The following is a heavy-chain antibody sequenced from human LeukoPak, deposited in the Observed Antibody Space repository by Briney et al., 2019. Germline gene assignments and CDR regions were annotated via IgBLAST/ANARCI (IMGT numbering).Heavy chain of an antibody. D-gene: IGHD3-10*01. CDR3: ATSKPAYGSGGSRSDAFDI. V-gene: IGHV1-18*01. J-gene: IGHJ3*02. CDR2: ISAYNGNT. CDR1: GYTFTSYG. Sequence: GASVKVSCKASGYTFTSYGISWVRRAPGQGLEWMGWISAYNGNTNYAQKLQGRVTMTTDTSTSTAYMELRSLRSDDTAVYYCATSKPAYGSGGSRSDAFDIWGQGTMVTVSS.